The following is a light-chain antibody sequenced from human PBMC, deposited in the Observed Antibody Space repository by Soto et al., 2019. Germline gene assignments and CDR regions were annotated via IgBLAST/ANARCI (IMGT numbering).Light chain of an antibody. V-gene: IGKV1-27*01. CDR3: QQLYTLPFT. CDR1: QGISNY. J-gene: IGKJ5*01. CDR2: AAS. Sequence: DIQMTQSPSSLSASVGDRVTITCRASQGISNYLAWYQQEPGKVPNLLIYAASTLQSGVPSRFSGSGSGTDFTLTISGLLPEDFAAYHCQQLYTLPFTFGQGTRLEIK.